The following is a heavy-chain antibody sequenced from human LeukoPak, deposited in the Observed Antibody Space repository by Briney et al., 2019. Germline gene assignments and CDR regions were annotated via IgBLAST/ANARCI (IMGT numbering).Heavy chain of an antibody. Sequence: GGSLKLSCAASGFTFSTYSMNWVRQAPGKGLEWVSSISSSSSYIYYADSVKGRFTISRGNANNSLYLQMNSLRAEDTAVYYCARDSYSSNWVYYFDYWGQGTLVTVSS. V-gene: IGHV3-21*06. CDR2: ISSSSSYI. D-gene: IGHD6-13*01. J-gene: IGHJ4*02. CDR1: GFTFSTYS. CDR3: ARDSYSSNWVYYFDY.